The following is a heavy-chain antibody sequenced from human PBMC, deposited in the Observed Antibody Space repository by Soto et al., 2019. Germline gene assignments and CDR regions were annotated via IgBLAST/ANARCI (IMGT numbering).Heavy chain of an antibody. CDR2: INPNSGGT. V-gene: IGHV1-2*04. CDR1: GYTFTGYY. D-gene: IGHD4-17*01. Sequence: ASVKVSCKASGYTFTGYYMHWVRQAPGQGLEWMGWINPNSGGTNYAQKFQGWVTMTRDTSISTAYMELSRLRSDDTAVYYCARTGGDYGDSILNAFDIWGQGTMVTVSS. J-gene: IGHJ3*02. CDR3: ARTGGDYGDSILNAFDI.